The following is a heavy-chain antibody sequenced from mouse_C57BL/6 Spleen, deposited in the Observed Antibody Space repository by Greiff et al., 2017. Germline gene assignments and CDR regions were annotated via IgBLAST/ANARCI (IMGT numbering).Heavy chain of an antibody. J-gene: IGHJ2*01. V-gene: IGHV1-53*01. D-gene: IGHD1-1*01. CDR2: SNPSNGGT. CDR1: GYTFTSYW. CDR3: ARLLLRYLDY. Sequence: VQLQQPGTELVKPGASVKLSCKASGYTFTSYWMHWVKQRPGQGLEWIGNSNPSNGGTNYNEEFKSKATLTVDKSSSTAYMQLSSLTSEDSAVYYCARLLLRYLDYWGQGTTLTVSS.